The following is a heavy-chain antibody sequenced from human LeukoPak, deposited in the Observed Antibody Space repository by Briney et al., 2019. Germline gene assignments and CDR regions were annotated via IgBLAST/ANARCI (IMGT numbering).Heavy chain of an antibody. Sequence: PSETLSLTCTVSGGSISSSSYYWGWIRQPPGKGLEWIGYIYYSGSTNYNPSLKSRVTISVDTSKNQFSLKLSSVTAADTAVYYCARDRGVPWGQGTLVTVSS. D-gene: IGHD3-10*01. J-gene: IGHJ5*02. CDR3: ARDRGVP. V-gene: IGHV4-61*01. CDR1: GGSISSSSYY. CDR2: IYYSGST.